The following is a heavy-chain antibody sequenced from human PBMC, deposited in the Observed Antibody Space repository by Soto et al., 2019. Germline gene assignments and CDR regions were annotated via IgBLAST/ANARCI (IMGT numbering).Heavy chain of an antibody. V-gene: IGHV4-59*08. CDR1: GGSISSYY. Sequence: PSETLSLTCTVSGGSISSYYWTWIRQPPGKGLEWIGDIYHSGSTIYNPSLKSRVTISVDTSKTKFSLELSSVTAADTAVYYCAGQETSGIPARVFDVWGQGTMFTVS. D-gene: IGHD6-25*01. CDR3: AGQETSGIPARVFDV. J-gene: IGHJ3*01. CDR2: IYHSGST.